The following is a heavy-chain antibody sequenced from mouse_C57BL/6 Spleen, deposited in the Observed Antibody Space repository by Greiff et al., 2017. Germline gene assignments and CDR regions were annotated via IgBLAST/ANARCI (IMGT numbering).Heavy chain of an antibody. V-gene: IGHV1-54*01. Sequence: VHLEESGAELVRPGTSVKVSCKASGYAFTNYLIEWVKQRPGQGLEWIGVINPGSGGTNYNEKFKGKATLTADKSSSTAYMQLSSLTSEDSAVYFCARSDDYYAMDYWGQGTSVTVSS. CDR2: INPGSGGT. J-gene: IGHJ4*01. CDR3: ARSDDYYAMDY. CDR1: GYAFTNYL.